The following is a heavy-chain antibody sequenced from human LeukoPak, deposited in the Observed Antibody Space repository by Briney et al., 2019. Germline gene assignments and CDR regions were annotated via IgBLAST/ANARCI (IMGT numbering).Heavy chain of an antibody. Sequence: SETLSLTCSVSGGSISGYFWSWIREPPGKGLEWLGYIYYSGSTNYNPSLKSRVTISLDTSKNQFSLKLSSVTAADTAVYYCARDTLGGRHGMDVWGQGTTVTVSS. D-gene: IGHD3-16*01. V-gene: IGHV4-59*01. CDR2: IYYSGST. J-gene: IGHJ6*02. CDR3: ARDTLGGRHGMDV. CDR1: GGSISGYF.